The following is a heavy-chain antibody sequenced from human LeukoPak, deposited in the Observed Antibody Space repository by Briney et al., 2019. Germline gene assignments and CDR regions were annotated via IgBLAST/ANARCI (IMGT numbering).Heavy chain of an antibody. CDR3: APRGDIEHSYGYGKWFDP. J-gene: IGHJ5*02. V-gene: IGHV4-34*01. CDR2: INHSGST. D-gene: IGHD5-18*01. CDR1: GGSFSGYY. Sequence: PSETLSLTCAVYGGSFSGYYWSWIRQAPGKGLEWIGEINHSGSTNYNASLKSRVTISVDTSKNQFFLRLSSVTAADTAVYYCAPRGDIEHSYGYGKWFDPWGQGTRVTVSS.